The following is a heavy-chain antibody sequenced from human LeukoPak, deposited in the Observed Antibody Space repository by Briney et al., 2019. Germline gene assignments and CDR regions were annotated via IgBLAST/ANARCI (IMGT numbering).Heavy chain of an antibody. J-gene: IGHJ5*02. D-gene: IGHD5-18*01. CDR2: INSDGSST. CDR3: ARDRYSYATPLDP. Sequence: GGSLRLSCAASGFTFSSYWMHWVRQAPGKGLVWVSRINSDGSSTSYADSVKGRLTISRDNAKNTLYLQMNSLGAEDTAVYYCARDRYSYATPLDPWGQGTLATVSS. CDR1: GFTFSSYW. V-gene: IGHV3-74*01.